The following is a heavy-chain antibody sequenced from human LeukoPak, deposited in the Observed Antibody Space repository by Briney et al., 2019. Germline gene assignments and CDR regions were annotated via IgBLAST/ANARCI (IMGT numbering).Heavy chain of an antibody. D-gene: IGHD3-10*01. Sequence: GGSLRLSCAASGFTFDDFAMHWVRQAPGKGLEWVSGISWNSDNIAYSDSVRGRFTISRDNAKNSLYLQMNSLRAEDTALYYCAKDMAGGSGTYYPNWGQGTLVTVSS. CDR1: GFTFDDFA. V-gene: IGHV3-9*01. CDR2: ISWNSDNI. J-gene: IGHJ4*02. CDR3: AKDMAGGSGTYYPN.